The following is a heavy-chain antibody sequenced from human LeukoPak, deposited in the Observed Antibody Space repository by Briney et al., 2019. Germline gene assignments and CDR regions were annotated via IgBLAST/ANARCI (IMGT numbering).Heavy chain of an antibody. Sequence: GASVKISCKASGYNFSDYYIHWVRQAPARGLEWMGWINPNSGGTNYAQKFRGRVTMTRDTSISTAYMELSRLRSDDTAVYYCARFRVVTGGFDYWGQGTLVTVSS. CDR2: INPNSGGT. D-gene: IGHD2-8*02. CDR3: ARFRVVTGGFDY. V-gene: IGHV1-2*02. CDR1: GYNFSDYY. J-gene: IGHJ4*02.